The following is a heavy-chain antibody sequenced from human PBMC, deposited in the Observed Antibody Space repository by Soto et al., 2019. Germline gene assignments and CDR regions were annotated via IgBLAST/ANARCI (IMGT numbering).Heavy chain of an antibody. D-gene: IGHD3-10*01. CDR1: GFTFSSYG. Sequence: QVQLVESGGGVVQPGRSLRLSCAASGFTFSSYGMHWVRQAPGKGLEWVAVIWYDGSNKYYADSVKGRFTISRDNSKNTLYLQMNSLRAEDTAVYYCARDYYYGSGSYPDYWGQGTLVTVSS. J-gene: IGHJ4*02. CDR2: IWYDGSNK. CDR3: ARDYYYGSGSYPDY. V-gene: IGHV3-33*01.